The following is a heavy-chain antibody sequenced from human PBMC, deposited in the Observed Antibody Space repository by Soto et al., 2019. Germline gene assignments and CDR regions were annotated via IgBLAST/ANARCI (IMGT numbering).Heavy chain of an antibody. CDR3: ARETSCSGVGRASVWFDS. CDR1: GYTFSDYY. D-gene: IGHD2-15*01. CDR2: VNPNSGGT. V-gene: IGHV1-2*04. Sequence: ASVKVSCKASGYTFSDYYIHWVRQAPGQGLEWLGWVNPNSGGTNYAQNFRGWVTMTRDTSITTAYMELSRLRSDDTAVCYCARETSCSGVGRASVWFDSRGQRTMFTVSS. J-gene: IGHJ5*01.